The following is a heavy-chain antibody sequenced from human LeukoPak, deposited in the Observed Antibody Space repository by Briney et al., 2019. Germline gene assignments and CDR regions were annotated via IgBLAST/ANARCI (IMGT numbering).Heavy chain of an antibody. J-gene: IGHJ5*02. CDR1: GGSISSYY. D-gene: IGHD3-22*01. Sequence: PSETLSLTCTVSGGSISSYYWSWIRQPAGKGLEWIGRIYTTGSTNYNPSLKSRVTMSIVTSKKQFSLKLTSVTAADTAVYYCARGKYYYDSSSSYRYFDPWGQGTLVTVSS. CDR3: ARGKYYYDSSSSYRYFDP. CDR2: IYTTGST. V-gene: IGHV4-4*07.